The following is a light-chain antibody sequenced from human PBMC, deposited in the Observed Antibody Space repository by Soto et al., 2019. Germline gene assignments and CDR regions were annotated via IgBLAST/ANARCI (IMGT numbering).Light chain of an antibody. CDR3: LQDHNYPLT. CDR1: QGIGND. J-gene: IGKJ4*01. Sequence: AIQMAQSPSSLSASVGDRVTITCRASQGIGNDVGWFQQKPGKAPKLLIYAAATLQSGVPSRFRGSRSGTDSTLTISSLQPEDFATYYCLQDHNYPLTFGGGTKVEIK. CDR2: AAA. V-gene: IGKV1-6*02.